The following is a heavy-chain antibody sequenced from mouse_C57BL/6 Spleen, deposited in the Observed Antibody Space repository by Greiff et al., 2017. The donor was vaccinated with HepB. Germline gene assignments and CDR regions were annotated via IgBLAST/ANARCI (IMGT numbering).Heavy chain of an antibody. CDR3: ARTARLKD. CDR1: GYSITSGYG. V-gene: IGHV3-2*02. Sequence: DVKLQESGPGLVKPSQSLSLTCTVTGYSITSGYGWNWIRQFPGNKLEWMGYISYSGSTNYNPSLKSRISITRDTSKNQFFLQLNSVTTEDTATYYCARTARLKDWVQGTTLTVSS. D-gene: IGHD1-2*01. CDR2: ISYSGST. J-gene: IGHJ2*01.